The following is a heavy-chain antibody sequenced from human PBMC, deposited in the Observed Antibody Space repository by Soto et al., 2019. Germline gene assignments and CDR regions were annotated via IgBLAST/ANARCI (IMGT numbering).Heavy chain of an antibody. Sequence: SETLSLTCSVSGDSMSEFYWSWIRQSPGKGLEWIGYVHYVGTTKYNPSHKSRVTISVDTSKKQFSLNLRSVTAADTAVYYCTRLNDYDTSGYPYFFDYWGQGAPVTVSS. J-gene: IGHJ4*02. V-gene: IGHV4-59*12. CDR2: VHYVGTT. CDR3: TRLNDYDTSGYPYFFDY. CDR1: GDSMSEFY. D-gene: IGHD3-22*01.